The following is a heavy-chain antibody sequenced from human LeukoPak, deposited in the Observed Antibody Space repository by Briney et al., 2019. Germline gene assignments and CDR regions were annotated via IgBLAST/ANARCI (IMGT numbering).Heavy chain of an antibody. D-gene: IGHD3-3*01. CDR2: INPNSGGT. J-gene: IGHJ4*02. Sequence: ASVKVSCKASGYTFTGYYMHWVRQAPGQGLEWMGWINPNSGGTNYAQKFQGRVTMTRDTSISTAYMELSRLRSDDTAVYYCARDPNAYDFWSAVWGAHFGYWGQGTLVTVSS. CDR1: GYTFTGYY. CDR3: ARDPNAYDFWSAVWGAHFGY. V-gene: IGHV1-2*02.